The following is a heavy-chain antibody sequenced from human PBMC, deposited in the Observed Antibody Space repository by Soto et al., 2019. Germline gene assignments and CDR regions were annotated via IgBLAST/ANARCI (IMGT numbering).Heavy chain of an antibody. V-gene: IGHV3-23*01. CDR2: ISGSGDRT. D-gene: IGHD3-16*01. CDR3: VNDDGCYASTAPH. J-gene: IGHJ1*01. Sequence: EVQLLESGGGLVQPGGSLRLSCAASGITISNYPMSWVRQAPGKGLDWVSGISGSGDRTYYADSAKGRFTVSKDISKNSLSLQLGSLGVEDTAVYFCVNDDGCYASTAPHCGQGTLVTVSS. CDR1: GITISNYP.